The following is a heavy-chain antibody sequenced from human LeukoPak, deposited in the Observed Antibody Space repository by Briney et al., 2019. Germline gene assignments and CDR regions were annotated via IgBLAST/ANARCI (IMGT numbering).Heavy chain of an antibody. V-gene: IGHV4-34*01. CDR1: GGSFSGYY. Sequence: SETLSLTCAVYGGSFSGYYWSWIRQPPGKGLEWIGEINHSGSTNYNPSLKSRVTISVDTSKNQFSLKLSSVTAADTAVYYCARGRRQPWVPDAFDIWGQGTMVTVSS. J-gene: IGHJ3*02. CDR2: INHSGST. CDR3: ARGRRQPWVPDAFDI. D-gene: IGHD5-18*01.